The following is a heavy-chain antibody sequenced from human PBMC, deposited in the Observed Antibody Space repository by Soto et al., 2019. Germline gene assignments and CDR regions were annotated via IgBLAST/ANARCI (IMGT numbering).Heavy chain of an antibody. D-gene: IGHD2-15*01. CDR2: IYYSGST. Sequence: PSETLSLTCTVSGGSISSYYWSWIRQPPGKGLEWIGYIYYSGSTNYNPSLKSRVTISVDTSKNQFSLKLSSVTAADTAVYYCARHSKLLGYLPDNEFDTLGLGTLVTVSA. J-gene: IGHJ5*02. CDR1: GGSISSYY. CDR3: ARHSKLLGYLPDNEFDT. V-gene: IGHV4-59*08.